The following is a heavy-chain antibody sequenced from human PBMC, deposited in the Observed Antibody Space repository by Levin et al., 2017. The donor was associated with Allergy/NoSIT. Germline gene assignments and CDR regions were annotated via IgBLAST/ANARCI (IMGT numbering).Heavy chain of an antibody. J-gene: IGHJ6*02. D-gene: IGHD6-19*01. CDR3: ARAKYSSGHYYYDGMDV. Sequence: SQTLSLTCAVYGGSFSGYYWSWIRQPPGKGLEWIGEINHSGSTNYNPSLKSRVTISVDTSKNQFSLKLSSVTAADTAVYYCARAKYSSGHYYYDGMDVWGQGTTVTVSS. CDR2: INHSGST. CDR1: GGSFSGYY. V-gene: IGHV4-34*01.